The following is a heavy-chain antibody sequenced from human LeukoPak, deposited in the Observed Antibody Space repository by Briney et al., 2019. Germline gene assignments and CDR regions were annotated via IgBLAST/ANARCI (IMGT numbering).Heavy chain of an antibody. CDR2: IIPIFGTA. CDR1: GGTFSSYA. D-gene: IGHD5-24*01. CDR3: ARDALKDGYNYVGY. Sequence: SVKVSCKASGGTFSSYAISWVRQAPGQGLEWTGGIIPIFGTANYAQKFQGRVTITADESTSTAYMELSSLRSEDTAVYYCARDALKDGYNYVGYWGQGTLVTVSS. J-gene: IGHJ4*02. V-gene: IGHV1-69*13.